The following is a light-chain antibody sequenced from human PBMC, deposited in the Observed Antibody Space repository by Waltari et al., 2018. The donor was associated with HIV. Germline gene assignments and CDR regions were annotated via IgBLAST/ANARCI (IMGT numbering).Light chain of an antibody. CDR3: QHYNFYPFT. J-gene: IGKJ3*01. CDR1: HDIDNY. V-gene: IGKV1-16*02. CDR2: GAS. Sequence: DIQMTQSPSALSASVGDRVTITCRASHDIDNYLAWFQQKAGKAPKSLIYGASILQSGVPSKFSGSGYGSHFTLTINNLQPEDVATYFCQHYNFYPFTFGPGTKV.